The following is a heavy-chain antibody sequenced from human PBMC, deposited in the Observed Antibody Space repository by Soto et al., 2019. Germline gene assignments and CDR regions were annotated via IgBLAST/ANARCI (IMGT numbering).Heavy chain of an antibody. J-gene: IGHJ4*02. D-gene: IGHD3-10*01. CDR2: IYSGGST. Sequence: EVQLVESGGGLVQPGGSLRLSCAASGFTVSSNYMSWVRQAPGKGLEWVSVIYSGGSTYYADSVKGRFTISRDNSKNTLYLQMNSLRAEDTAVYYCARDRFLYGGDSDYWCQGTLVTVSS. V-gene: IGHV3-66*01. CDR1: GFTVSSNY. CDR3: ARDRFLYGGDSDY.